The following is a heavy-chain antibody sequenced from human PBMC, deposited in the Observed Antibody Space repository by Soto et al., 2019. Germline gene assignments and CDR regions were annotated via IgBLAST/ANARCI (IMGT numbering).Heavy chain of an antibody. D-gene: IGHD5-12*01. CDR1: GFTFSSYG. CDR3: AKGGRTLSGGRRWLHAEIDY. CDR2: ISYDGSNK. Sequence: QVQLVESGGGVVQPGRSLRLSCAASGFTFSSYGMHWVRQAPGKGLEWVAVISYDGSNKYYADSVKGRFTISRDNSKNTLYLQMNSLRAEDTAVYYCAKGGRTLSGGRRWLHAEIDYWGQGTLVTVSS. V-gene: IGHV3-30*18. J-gene: IGHJ4*02.